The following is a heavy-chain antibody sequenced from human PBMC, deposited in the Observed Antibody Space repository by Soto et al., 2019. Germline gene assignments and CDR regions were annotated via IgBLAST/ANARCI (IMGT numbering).Heavy chain of an antibody. CDR3: ARGDGYIFDC. J-gene: IGHJ4*02. CDR1: GYTFVSYE. CDR2: MNPNSGNT. Sequence: QVQLVQSGAEVKKPGASVKVSCKASGYTFVSYEINWVRQATGQGPEWMGWMNPNSGNTGYAQKFQGRVTMTTNTSISTAYMELSSLRSDDTAVYSCARGDGYIFDCWGQGTLITVSS. D-gene: IGHD5-12*01. V-gene: IGHV1-8*01.